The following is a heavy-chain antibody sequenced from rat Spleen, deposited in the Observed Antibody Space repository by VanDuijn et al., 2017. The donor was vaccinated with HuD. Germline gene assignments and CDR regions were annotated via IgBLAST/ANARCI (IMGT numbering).Heavy chain of an antibody. CDR3: ARANRDSYAHFDY. Sequence: QVQLKESGPGLVKPSETLSLTCTVSGFSLTSYHVSWVRQPPGKGLEWMGVMWGDGSTAYNSALKSRLSISRDTSKSQVFLKMSSLQTEDTATYYCARANRDSYAHFDYWGQGVMVTVSS. V-gene: IGHV2-32*01. CDR2: MWGDGST. D-gene: IGHD1-12*01. CDR1: GFSLTSYH. J-gene: IGHJ2*01.